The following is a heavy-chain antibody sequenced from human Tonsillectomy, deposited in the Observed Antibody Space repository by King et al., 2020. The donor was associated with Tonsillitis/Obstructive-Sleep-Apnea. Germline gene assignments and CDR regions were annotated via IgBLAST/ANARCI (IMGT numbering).Heavy chain of an antibody. CDR2: INHSGRT. D-gene: IGHD4-17*01. CDR1: GGSFSGYY. J-gene: IGHJ4*02. V-gene: IGHV4-34*01. Sequence: VQLQQWGAGLLKPSETLSLTCAVYGGSFSGYYWSWIRPPPGKGLEGIGEINHSGRTNYNPSLKSRVTISLDTSKNQFSLKLNSVTAADTAVYYCARWGYGDYYYFDYWGQGTLVTVSS. CDR3: ARWGYGDYYYFDY.